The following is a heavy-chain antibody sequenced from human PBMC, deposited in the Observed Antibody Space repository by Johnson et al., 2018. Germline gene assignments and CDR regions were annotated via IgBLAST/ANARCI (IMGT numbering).Heavy chain of an antibody. CDR1: GFTFDDFA. D-gene: IGHD3-3*01. V-gene: IGHV3-9*01. J-gene: IGHJ1*01. Sequence: VQLVESGGGLVQXGRSXRLXCAASGFTFDDFAMHWVRQAPGRGLEWVSSISWNSDNIVYADSVKGGFTISRDNAKKSLYLQMNSLRAEDTALYYCAKAPVGWLGEGAEYFQHWGQGTLVTVSS. CDR3: AKAPVGWLGEGAEYFQH. CDR2: ISWNSDNI.